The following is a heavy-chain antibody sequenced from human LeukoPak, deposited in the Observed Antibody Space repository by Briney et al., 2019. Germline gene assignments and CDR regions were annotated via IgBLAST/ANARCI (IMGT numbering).Heavy chain of an antibody. Sequence: PSQTLSLTCAVSGGSISSGGYSWSWIRQPPGKGLEWIGYIYYSGSTYYNPSLKSRVTISVDIFKNQISLKLTSVTAADTAIYYYARVPGGYYFDYWGQGTLVTVSS. CDR1: GGSISSGGYS. CDR3: ARVPGGYYFDY. D-gene: IGHD3-10*01. CDR2: IYYSGST. V-gene: IGHV4-30-4*07. J-gene: IGHJ4*02.